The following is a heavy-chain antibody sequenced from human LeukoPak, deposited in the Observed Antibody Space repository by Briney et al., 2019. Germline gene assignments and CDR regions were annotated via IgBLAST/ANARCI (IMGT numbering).Heavy chain of an antibody. CDR3: ARDGPAQMVDLDY. J-gene: IGHJ4*02. Sequence: ASVKVSCKASGGTFSSYAISWVRQAPGQGLEWVGWIYPNSGATNSAHKFQGRVTMTRDTSINTVYMELSRLGSDDTAVYYCARDGPAQMVDLDYWGQGTLVTVSS. CDR1: GGTFSSYA. D-gene: IGHD2-8*01. CDR2: IYPNSGAT. V-gene: IGHV1-2*02.